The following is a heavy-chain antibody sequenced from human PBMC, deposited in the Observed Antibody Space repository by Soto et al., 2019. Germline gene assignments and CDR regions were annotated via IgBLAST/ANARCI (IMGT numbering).Heavy chain of an antibody. CDR2: IYYSGST. CDR3: ARDTRITMVRGVIIRSFDY. J-gene: IGHJ4*02. CDR1: GGSVSSGSYY. D-gene: IGHD3-10*01. V-gene: IGHV4-61*01. Sequence: PSEMLSLTCTVSGGSVSSGSYYWSWIRQPPGKGLEWIGYIYYSGSTNYNPSLKSRVTISVDTSKNQFSLKLSSVTAADTAVYYCARDTRITMVRGVIIRSFDYWGQGTLVTVSS.